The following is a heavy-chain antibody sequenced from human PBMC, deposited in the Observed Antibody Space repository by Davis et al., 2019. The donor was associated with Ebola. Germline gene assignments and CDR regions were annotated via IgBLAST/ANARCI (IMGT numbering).Heavy chain of an antibody. CDR3: ARGAVLRYFDWTDYYFDY. Sequence: SETLSLTCAVSGGSISSSNWWSWVRQPPGKGLEWIGEIYHSGSTNYNPSLKSRVTISVDTSKNQFSLKLSSVTAADTAVYYCARGAVLRYFDWTDYYFDYWGQGTLVTVSP. J-gene: IGHJ4*02. CDR2: IYHSGST. CDR1: GGSISSSNW. D-gene: IGHD3-9*01. V-gene: IGHV4-4*02.